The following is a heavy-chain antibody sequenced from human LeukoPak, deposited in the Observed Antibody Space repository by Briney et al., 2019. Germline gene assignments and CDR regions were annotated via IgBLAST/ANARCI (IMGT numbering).Heavy chain of an antibody. CDR1: GGSISSSSYY. D-gene: IGHD5-12*01. V-gene: IGHV4-39*01. CDR3: ARLTGGGYTGNFDY. Sequence: SETLSLTCTVSGGSISSSSYYWGWIRQPPGKGLEWIGSIYYSGSTYYNPSLKSRVTISVDTSKNQFSLKLSSVTAADTAVYYCARLTGGGYTGNFDYWGQGTLVTVSS. J-gene: IGHJ4*02. CDR2: IYYSGST.